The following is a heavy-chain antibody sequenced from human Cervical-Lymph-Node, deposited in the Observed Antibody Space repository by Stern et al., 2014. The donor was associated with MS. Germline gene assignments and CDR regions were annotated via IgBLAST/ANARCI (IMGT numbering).Heavy chain of an antibody. V-gene: IGHV4-59*01. J-gene: IGHJ4*02. CDR3: ARTYCGGDCYFRY. D-gene: IGHD2-21*01. CDR2: IYYSGST. CDR1: GGSISSYS. Sequence: VQLQESGPGLVKPSETLSLTCTVSGGSISSYSWSWIRQPPGQGLEWIGYIYYSGSTNYIPSLKSRVTISVDTSKNQFSLKLSSVTAADTAVYYCARTYCGGDCYFRYWGQGTLVTVSS.